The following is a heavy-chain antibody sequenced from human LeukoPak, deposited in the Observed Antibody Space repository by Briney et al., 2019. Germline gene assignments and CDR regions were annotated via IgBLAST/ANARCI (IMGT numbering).Heavy chain of an antibody. Sequence: SETLSLTCTVSGGSISSYYCSCIRQPAGKGLEWIGRIYTRGSTNYNPSLKSRVTVSVDTSETQFSLKLSSVAAADTAVYFCVRTRLSDPIVPAAERADDACAMWGQGTMVTVSS. V-gene: IGHV4-4*07. CDR1: GGSISSYY. CDR2: IYTRGST. D-gene: IGHD2-2*01. CDR3: VRTRLSDPIVPAAERADDACAM. J-gene: IGHJ3*02.